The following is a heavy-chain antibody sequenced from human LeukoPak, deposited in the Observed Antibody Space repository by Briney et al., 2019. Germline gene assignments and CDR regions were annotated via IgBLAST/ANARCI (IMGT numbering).Heavy chain of an antibody. CDR3: LVFGDYRQVY. D-gene: IGHD4-11*01. Sequence: SVKVSCKASGGTFSSYAISWVRQAPGQGLEWMGGIIPIFGTANYAQRFQGRVTMTRNTSISTAYMELSSLRSEDTAVYYCLVFGDYRQVYWGQGTLVTVSS. CDR2: IIPIFGTA. V-gene: IGHV1-69*05. CDR1: GGTFSSYA. J-gene: IGHJ4*02.